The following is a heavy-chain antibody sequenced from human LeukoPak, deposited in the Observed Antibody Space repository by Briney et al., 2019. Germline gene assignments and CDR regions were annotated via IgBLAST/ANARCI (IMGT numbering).Heavy chain of an antibody. D-gene: IGHD1-1*01. V-gene: IGHV4-39*01. J-gene: IGHJ4*02. CDR3: VRRRNWTYWDY. Sequence: PSETLSLTCTVSGGSISSSNYYWGWIRQPPGKGLEWIGSIYYSGSTYYNPSLKSRVTISVDTSKNQFSLKMSSVTAADTAVYYCVRRRNWTYWDYWGQGTLVTVSS. CDR2: IYYSGST. CDR1: GGSISSSNYY.